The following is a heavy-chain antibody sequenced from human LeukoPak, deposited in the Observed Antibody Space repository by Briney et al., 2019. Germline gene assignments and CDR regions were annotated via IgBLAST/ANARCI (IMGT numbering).Heavy chain of an antibody. J-gene: IGHJ4*02. CDR3: ATSRVLWFGEPYFDY. V-gene: IGHV1-24*01. CDR1: GYTLTELS. D-gene: IGHD3-10*01. CDR2: FDPEDGET. Sequence: ASVKVSCKASGYTLTELSMHWVRQAPGKGLEWMGGFDPEDGETIYAQKFQGRVTMTEDTSTDTAYMELSSLRSEDAAVYYCATSRVLWFGEPYFDYWGQGTLVTVSS.